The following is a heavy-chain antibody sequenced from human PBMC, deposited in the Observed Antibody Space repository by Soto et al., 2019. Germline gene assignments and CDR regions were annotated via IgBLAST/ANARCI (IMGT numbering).Heavy chain of an antibody. V-gene: IGHV3-33*01. J-gene: IGHJ6*02. CDR1: GFTFSSYG. Sequence: GGSLRLSCAASGFTFSSYGMHWVRQAPGKGLEWVAVIWYDGSNKYYADSVKGRFTISRDNSKNTLYLQMNSLRAEDTAVYYCARDPAITIFGVVPCYYYYGMDVWGQGTTVTDSS. D-gene: IGHD3-3*01. CDR3: ARDPAITIFGVVPCYYYYGMDV. CDR2: IWYDGSNK.